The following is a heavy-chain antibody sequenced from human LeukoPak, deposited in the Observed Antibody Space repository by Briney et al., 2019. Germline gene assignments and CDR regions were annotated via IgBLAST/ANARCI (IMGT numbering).Heavy chain of an antibody. CDR3: ARRCRDGYNLNAFDI. J-gene: IGHJ3*02. V-gene: IGHV4-59*08. CDR2: IYYSGST. Sequence: SETLSLTCTVSGGSISRYYWSWIRQPPGKGLEWIGYIYYSGSTNYNPSLKSRVTISVDTSKNQFSLKLSSVTAADTAVYYCARRCRDGYNLNAFDIWGQGTMVTVSS. D-gene: IGHD5-24*01. CDR1: GGSISRYY.